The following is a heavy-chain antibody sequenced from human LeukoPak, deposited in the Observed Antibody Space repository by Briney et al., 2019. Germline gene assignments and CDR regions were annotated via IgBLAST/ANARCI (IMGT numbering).Heavy chain of an antibody. Sequence: SETLSLTCTVSGGSISCYYWSWLRQPPGKGLEWIGYIYYSGSTNYNPSLKSRVTISVDTSKNQFSLKLSSVTAADTAVYYCARGTGMATIYWYFDLWGRGTLVTVSS. CDR1: GGSISCYY. CDR2: IYYSGST. J-gene: IGHJ2*01. CDR3: ARGTGMATIYWYFDL. D-gene: IGHD5-24*01. V-gene: IGHV4-59*01.